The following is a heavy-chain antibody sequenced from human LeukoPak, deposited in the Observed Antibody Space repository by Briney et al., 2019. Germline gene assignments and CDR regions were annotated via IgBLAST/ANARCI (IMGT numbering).Heavy chain of an antibody. CDR1: GGSINSALYY. CDR2: VSLDGIT. Sequence: SETLSLTCTVSGGSINSALYYWAWIRQTPEQQLEWIGSVSLDGITKYGPSLGGRVSLSADTSKNAFFMEVNSVTAADTAVYYCARGDLGYSYGTPDYWGQGTLVTVSS. D-gene: IGHD5-18*01. V-gene: IGHV4-39*01. J-gene: IGHJ4*02. CDR3: ARGDLGYSYGTPDY.